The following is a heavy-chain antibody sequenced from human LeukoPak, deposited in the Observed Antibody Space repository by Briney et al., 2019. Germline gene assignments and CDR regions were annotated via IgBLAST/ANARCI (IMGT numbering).Heavy chain of an antibody. J-gene: IGHJ4*02. V-gene: IGHV3-15*01. CDR1: GFTFSNAW. D-gene: IGHD2-2*01. CDR2: IKSKTDGGTT. CDR3: AKDIDCSGTNCPKTYDY. Sequence: GGSLRLSCAASGFTFSNAWMSWVRQVPGKGLEWVGRIKSKTDGGTTDYAAPVKARFTISRDDSRNTLYLQMNSLRGEDTAVYYCAKDIDCSGTNCPKTYDYWGQGTLVTVSS.